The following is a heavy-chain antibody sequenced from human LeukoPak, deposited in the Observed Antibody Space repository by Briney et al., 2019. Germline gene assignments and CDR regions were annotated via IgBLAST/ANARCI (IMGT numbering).Heavy chain of an antibody. CDR2: IYYSGST. V-gene: IGHV4-59*11. CDR1: GVSLSSQY. Sequence: SETLSLTCTVSGVSLSSQYWSWIRQPPGKGLEWMGYIYYSGSTNYNPCLKSRVTISVDTSKNQFSLKLNSVTAADTAVYYCARRFCSGTTCYMTGWYFDLWGRGTQVTVSS. D-gene: IGHD2-2*02. J-gene: IGHJ2*01. CDR3: ARRFCSGTTCYMTGWYFDL.